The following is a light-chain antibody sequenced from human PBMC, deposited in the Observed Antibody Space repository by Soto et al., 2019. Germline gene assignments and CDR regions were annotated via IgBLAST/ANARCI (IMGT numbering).Light chain of an antibody. CDR3: QTWGTGIRWV. J-gene: IGLJ3*02. CDR2: LNSDGSH. V-gene: IGLV4-69*01. CDR1: SGHSSYA. Sequence: QSVLTQSPSASASLGASVKLTCTLSSGHSSYAIAWHQQQPEKGPRYLMKLNSDGSHSKGDGIPDRFSGSSSGAERYLTISSLQSEDGADYYCQTWGTGIRWVFGGGTKLTVL.